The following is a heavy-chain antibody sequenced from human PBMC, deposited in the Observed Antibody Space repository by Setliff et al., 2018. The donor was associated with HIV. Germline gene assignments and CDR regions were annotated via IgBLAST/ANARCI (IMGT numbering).Heavy chain of an antibody. V-gene: IGHV1-69*13. D-gene: IGHD5-12*01. CDR3: AISLLSARWLLGY. CDR1: GGTFSSYG. Sequence: GASVKVSCKASGGTFSSYGVNWVRQAPGQGLEWMGGIFPFFGSANYAQKFQGRVTITADVSTSTIYMELSSLTSEDTAVYYCAISLLSARWLLGYWGQGTLVTVSS. J-gene: IGHJ4*02. CDR2: IFPFFGSA.